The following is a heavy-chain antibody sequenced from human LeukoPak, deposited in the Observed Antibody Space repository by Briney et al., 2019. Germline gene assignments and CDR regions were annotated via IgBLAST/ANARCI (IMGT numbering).Heavy chain of an antibody. Sequence: PSETLSLTCNVSSDSISRGGYFWTWIRQHPGKGLEWIGYISNSGSTSYNPSLKRRVTISVDTARTHFSLRLSSITAADTAVYYCARVLLGYCSSTSCYARGGWFDPWGQGTLVTVSS. V-gene: IGHV4-31*03. CDR2: ISNSGST. CDR1: SDSISRGGYF. D-gene: IGHD2-2*01. J-gene: IGHJ5*02. CDR3: ARVLLGYCSSTSCYARGGWFDP.